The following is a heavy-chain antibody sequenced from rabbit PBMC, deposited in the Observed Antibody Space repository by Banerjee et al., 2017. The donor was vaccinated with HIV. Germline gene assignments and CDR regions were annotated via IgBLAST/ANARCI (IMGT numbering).Heavy chain of an antibody. D-gene: IGHD2-1*01. V-gene: IGHV1S45*01. J-gene: IGHJ4*01. Sequence: EQLLESGGGLVKPEGSLALTCTVSGFSFSSNWICWVRQAPGKGLEWIACIDTNDGDTDYANWPKGRFTISKTSSTTVTLQMTSLTVADTATYFCARGSATMTMVITGYYLNLWAQGPWSPS. CDR3: ARGSATMTMVITGYYLNL. CDR1: GFSFSSNW. CDR2: IDTNDGDT.